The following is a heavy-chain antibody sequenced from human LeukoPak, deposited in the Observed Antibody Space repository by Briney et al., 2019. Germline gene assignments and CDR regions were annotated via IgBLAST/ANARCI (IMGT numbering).Heavy chain of an antibody. CDR1: GGSISSYY. CDR3: ARRGVLRYFDWLHQTNNWFDP. Sequence: SETLSLTCTVSGGSISSYYWSWIRQPAGKGLEWIGRIYTSGSTNYNPSLKSRVTMSVDTSKNRFSLKLSSVTAADTAVYYCARRGVLRYFDWLHQTNNWFDPWGQGTLVTVSS. J-gene: IGHJ5*02. D-gene: IGHD3-9*01. V-gene: IGHV4-4*07. CDR2: IYTSGST.